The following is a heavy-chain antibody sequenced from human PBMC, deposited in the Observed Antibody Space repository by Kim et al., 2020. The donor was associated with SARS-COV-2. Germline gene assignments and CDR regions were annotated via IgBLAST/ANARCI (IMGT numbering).Heavy chain of an antibody. D-gene: IGHD3-9*01. V-gene: IGHV4-34*01. J-gene: IGHJ4*02. Sequence: SETLSLTCAVYGGSFSGYYWSWIRQPPGKGLEWIGEINHSGSTNYNPSLKSRVTISVDTSKNQFSLKLSSVTAADTAVYYCARGGPAYYDILTGYYPLRGHFDYWGQGTLVTVSS. CDR2: INHSGST. CDR1: GGSFSGYY. CDR3: ARGGPAYYDILTGYYPLRGHFDY.